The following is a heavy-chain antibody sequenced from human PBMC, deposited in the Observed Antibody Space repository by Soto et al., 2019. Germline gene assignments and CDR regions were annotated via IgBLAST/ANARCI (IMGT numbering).Heavy chain of an antibody. J-gene: IGHJ3*02. CDR3: ARGELGTTTDAFDI. Sequence: SETLSLTCALYNASFSVYYWTWIRQPPGKGLEWIGEINHSGSTYYNPSLKSRVTISVDRSKNQFSLKLSSVTAADTAVYYCARGELGTTTDAFDIWGQGTMVTVSS. CDR2: INHSGST. D-gene: IGHD1-7*01. V-gene: IGHV4-34*01. CDR1: NASFSVYY.